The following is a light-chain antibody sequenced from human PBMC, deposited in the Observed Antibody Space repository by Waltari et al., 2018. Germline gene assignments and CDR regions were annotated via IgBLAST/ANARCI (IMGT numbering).Light chain of an antibody. CDR3: QHYNSYPLT. Sequence: DIQLTQSPSTLPASVGDRVTIPCRASQSVSNWLAWYQQKPGKAPKPLIHRASILESGVPSRFSGSGSGTEFTLTISSLQPEDFATYFCQHYNSYPLTFGGGTKVDI. CDR2: RAS. V-gene: IGKV1-5*03. J-gene: IGKJ4*01. CDR1: QSVSNW.